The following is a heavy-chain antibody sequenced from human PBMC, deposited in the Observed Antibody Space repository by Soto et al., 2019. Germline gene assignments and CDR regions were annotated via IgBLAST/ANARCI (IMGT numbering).Heavy chain of an antibody. D-gene: IGHD3-9*01. CDR1: GFTFSSYE. V-gene: IGHV3-48*03. CDR3: ARECLFRDILTDYDAFQH. CDR2: ISSSGSTI. Sequence: GGSLRLSCSASGFTFSSYEMNWVRQAPGKGLEWVSYISSSGSTIYYADSVKGRFTISRDNAKNSLYLQMNSLRAEDTAVYYCARECLFRDILTDYDAFQHWGPATRVTVS. J-gene: IGHJ3*01.